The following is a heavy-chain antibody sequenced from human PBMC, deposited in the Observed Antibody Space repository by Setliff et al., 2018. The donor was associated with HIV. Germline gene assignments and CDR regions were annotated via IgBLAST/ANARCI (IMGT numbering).Heavy chain of an antibody. CDR1: GFTFSSYA. CDR2: ISYDGTSK. V-gene: IGHV3-30*18. J-gene: IGHJ6*02. D-gene: IGHD3-10*01. Sequence: PGGSLRLSCAASGFTFSSYAMSWVRQTPGKGLEWVAIISYDGTSKHYADSVKGRFTISRDNSKNTLYMHMNNLRAEDTAVYYCAKDREYGSGRTDYYYYYGMDVWGQGTTVTVSS. CDR3: AKDREYGSGRTDYYYYYGMDV.